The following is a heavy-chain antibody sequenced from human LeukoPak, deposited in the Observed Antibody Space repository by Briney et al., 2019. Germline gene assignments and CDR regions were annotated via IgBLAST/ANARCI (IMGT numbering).Heavy chain of an antibody. J-gene: IGHJ4*02. CDR3: ARGYSSPYYFDY. CDR2: IYYSGST. D-gene: IGHD6-13*01. Sequence: SETLSLTCTVSGGSISSGGYYWSWIRQHPGKGLEWIGYIYYSGSTYYNPSLKSRVTISVDTSKNQFSLKLSSVTAADTAVYYCARGYSSPYYFDYWGQGTLVTVSS. CDR1: GGSISSGGYY. V-gene: IGHV4-31*03.